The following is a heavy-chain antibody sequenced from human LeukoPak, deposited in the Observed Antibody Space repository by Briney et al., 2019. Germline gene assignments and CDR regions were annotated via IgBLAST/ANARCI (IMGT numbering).Heavy chain of an antibody. J-gene: IGHJ4*02. V-gene: IGHV4-59*01. Sequence: SETLSLTCTVSGGSIDSYYWSWIRQPPGKGLEWIWDIYYTGSTEYHPSLKSGGTISLDTSKNQFSLKLTSVTAADTAVYYCARVYQSAEYYFDYWGQGNLVSVSS. CDR3: ARVYQSAEYYFDY. CDR1: GGSIDSYY. D-gene: IGHD2-2*01. CDR2: IYYTGST.